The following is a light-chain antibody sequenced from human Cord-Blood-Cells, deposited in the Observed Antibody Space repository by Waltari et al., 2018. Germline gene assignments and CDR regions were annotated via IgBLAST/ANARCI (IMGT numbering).Light chain of an antibody. J-gene: IGKJ1*01. CDR1: QSVLYSSNNKNY. CDR2: WAF. Sequence: DIVMTQSPDSLAVSLGERATINCKSSQSVLYSSNNKNYLAWYQQKPGQPPKLLIYWAFTRASVVPDRFSGSGSGTDFTLTISSLQAEDLAVYYCQQYYSTPPTFGQGTKVEIK. V-gene: IGKV4-1*01. CDR3: QQYYSTPPT.